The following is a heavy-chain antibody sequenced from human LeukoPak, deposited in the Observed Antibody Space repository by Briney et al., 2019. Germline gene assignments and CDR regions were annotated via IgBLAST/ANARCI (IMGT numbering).Heavy chain of an antibody. Sequence: PGGSLRLSCAASGFTFSDYYMSWIRQAPGKGLEWVSYISSSGSTIYYADSVKGRFTISRDNAKNSLYLQMNSLRAEDTAVYYCAREDRQKSEAADYWGQGTLVTVSS. V-gene: IGHV3-11*01. CDR3: AREDRQKSEAADY. CDR2: ISSSGSTI. J-gene: IGHJ4*02. CDR1: GFTFSDYY.